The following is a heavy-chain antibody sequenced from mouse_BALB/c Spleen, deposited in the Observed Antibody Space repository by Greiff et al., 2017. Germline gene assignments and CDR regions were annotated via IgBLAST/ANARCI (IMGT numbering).Heavy chain of an antibody. V-gene: IGHV7-3*02. Sequence: EVMLVESGGGLVQPGGSLRLSCATSGFTFTDYYMSWVRQPPGKALEWLGFIRNKANGYTTEYSASVKGRFTISRDNSQSILYLQMNTLRAEDRATYYCARDDPFAYWGQGTLVTVSA. CDR1: GFTFTDYY. CDR3: ARDDPFAY. J-gene: IGHJ3*01. CDR2: IRNKANGYTT.